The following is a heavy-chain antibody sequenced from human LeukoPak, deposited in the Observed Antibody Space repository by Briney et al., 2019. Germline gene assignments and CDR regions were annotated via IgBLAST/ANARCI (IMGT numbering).Heavy chain of an antibody. V-gene: IGHV3-48*01. CDR1: GFAFSTYS. CDR3: AREISAY. J-gene: IGHJ4*02. D-gene: IGHD3-3*01. CDR2: ISSISDTI. Sequence: GGSLRLSCAASGFAFSTYSMNWVRQAPGKGLEWVSYISSISDTIYYADSVRGRFTISRDDSKNTLYLQMNSLRAEDTAVYFCAREISAYWGQGTLVTVSS.